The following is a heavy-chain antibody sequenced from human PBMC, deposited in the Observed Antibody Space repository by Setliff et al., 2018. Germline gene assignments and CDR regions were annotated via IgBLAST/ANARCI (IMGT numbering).Heavy chain of an antibody. V-gene: IGHV1-69*10. CDR1: GGTFSSYA. CDR3: ARDSSQWLVRRYFDY. CDR2: IIPILGIA. Sequence: SVKVSCKASGGTFSSYAISWVRQAPGQGLERMGGIIPILGIANYAQKFQGRVTITADKSTSTAYMELSSLRSEDTAVYYCARDSSQWLVRRYFDYWGQGTLVTVSS. J-gene: IGHJ4*02. D-gene: IGHD6-19*01.